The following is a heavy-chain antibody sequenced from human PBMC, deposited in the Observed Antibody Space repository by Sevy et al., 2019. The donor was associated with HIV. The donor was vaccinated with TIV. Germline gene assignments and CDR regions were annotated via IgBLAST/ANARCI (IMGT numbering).Heavy chain of an antibody. Sequence: GGSLRLSCAASGFTFSSYAMSWVRQPPGKGLEWVSAISGSGGSTYYAESVKGRLTISRDNSKNTLYLQMNSLRAEDTAVYYCAKDVSGGKLDYWGQGTLVTVSS. CDR3: AKDVSGGKLDY. CDR2: ISGSGGST. J-gene: IGHJ4*02. D-gene: IGHD2-15*01. CDR1: GFTFSSYA. V-gene: IGHV3-23*01.